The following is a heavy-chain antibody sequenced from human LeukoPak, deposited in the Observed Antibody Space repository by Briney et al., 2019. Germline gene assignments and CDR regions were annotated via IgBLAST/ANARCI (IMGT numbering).Heavy chain of an antibody. V-gene: IGHV4-39*01. CDR2: IYYSGST. Sequence: SETLSLTCTVSGDSISSSTFHWGWIRQPPGKGLEWIGTIYYSGSTYYNPSLKSRVTISVDTFKNQFSLKLSSVTAADTALYYCARHKNTGSGKGPIDYWGQGTLVTVSS. D-gene: IGHD3-10*01. J-gene: IGHJ4*02. CDR1: GDSISSSTFH. CDR3: ARHKNTGSGKGPIDY.